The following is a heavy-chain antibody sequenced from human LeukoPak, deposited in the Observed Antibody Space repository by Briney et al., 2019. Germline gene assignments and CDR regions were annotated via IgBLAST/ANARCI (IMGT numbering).Heavy chain of an antibody. CDR2: INHSGST. J-gene: IGHJ3*02. Sequence: SETLSLTCAVYGGSFSGYYWSWIRQPPGKGLEWIGEINHSGSTNYNPSLESRVTISVDTSKNQFSLKLSSVTAADTAVYYCARGGRYCGGDCYPGAFDIWGQGTMVTVSS. D-gene: IGHD2-21*02. V-gene: IGHV4-34*01. CDR1: GGSFSGYY. CDR3: ARGGRYCGGDCYPGAFDI.